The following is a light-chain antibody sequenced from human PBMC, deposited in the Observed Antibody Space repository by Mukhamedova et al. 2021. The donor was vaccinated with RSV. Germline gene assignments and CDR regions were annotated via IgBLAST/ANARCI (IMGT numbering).Light chain of an antibody. V-gene: IGKV3-20*01. CDR2: AAS. Sequence: GERATLFCRASQTIKNNNLAWYQQKVGQAPRLLISAASDRATGFPDRFSGSGSGTDFTLTINRLEPDDFAMYYCQQYGASTGTFG. J-gene: IGKJ5*01. CDR3: QQYGASTGT. CDR1: QTIKNNN.